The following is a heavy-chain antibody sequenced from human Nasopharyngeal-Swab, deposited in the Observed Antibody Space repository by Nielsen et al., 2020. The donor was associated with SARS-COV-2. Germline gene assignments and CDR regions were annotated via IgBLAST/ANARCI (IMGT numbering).Heavy chain of an antibody. CDR3: ARDGTQISWSYYGSGSYYMFDY. CDR1: GFTFSSYS. Sequence: GGSLRLSCAASGFTFSSYSMNWVRQAPGKGLEWVSSISSSSSYIYYADSVKGRFTISRDNAKNSLYLQMNSLRAEDTAVYYCARDGTQISWSYYGSGSYYMFDYWGQGTLVTVSS. CDR2: ISSSSSYI. V-gene: IGHV3-21*01. D-gene: IGHD3-10*01. J-gene: IGHJ4*02.